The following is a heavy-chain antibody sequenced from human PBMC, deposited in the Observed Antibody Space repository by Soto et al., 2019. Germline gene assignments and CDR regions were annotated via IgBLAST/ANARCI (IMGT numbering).Heavy chain of an antibody. CDR3: ARVVRGVIVDAFDI. D-gene: IGHD3-10*01. Sequence: ASVKVSCKASGGTFSSYAISWVRQAPGQGLEWMGGIIPIFGTANYAQKFQGRVTITADESTSTAYMELSSLRSEDTAVYYCARVVRGVIVDAFDIWGQGTMVTVSS. J-gene: IGHJ3*02. CDR1: GGTFSSYA. CDR2: IIPIFGTA. V-gene: IGHV1-69*13.